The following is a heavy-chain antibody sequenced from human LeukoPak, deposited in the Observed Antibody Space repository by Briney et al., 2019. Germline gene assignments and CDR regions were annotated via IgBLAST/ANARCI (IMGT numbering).Heavy chain of an antibody. J-gene: IGHJ4*02. V-gene: IGHV3-23*01. CDR3: AKGEWAGRYFDY. Sequence: GGSLRLSCAASGFTFSTYSMTWVRRAPGRGLEWVSTFAASDGRTFYADSVKGRFAISRDNSKNTLYLQMNSLRPEDTALYYCAKGEWAGRYFDYWGLGTLVTVSS. CDR2: FAASDGRT. CDR1: GFTFSTYS. D-gene: IGHD3-3*01.